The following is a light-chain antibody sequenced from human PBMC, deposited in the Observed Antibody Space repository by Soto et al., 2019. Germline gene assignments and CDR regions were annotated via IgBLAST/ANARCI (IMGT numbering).Light chain of an antibody. J-gene: IGKJ1*01. CDR1: QSVRSY. Sequence: EVVLAQSPATLSLSPGARAPLSGRASQSVRSYLAWYQHQPGQAPRLLIHGASSRATGIPDRFSGSGSGTDFTLTISRLEPEDFAVYYCQQYGSSGTFGQGTKVDIK. CDR3: QQYGSSGT. V-gene: IGKV3-20*01. CDR2: GAS.